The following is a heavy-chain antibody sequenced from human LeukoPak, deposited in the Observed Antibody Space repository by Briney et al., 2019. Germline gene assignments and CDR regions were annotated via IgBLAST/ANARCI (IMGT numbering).Heavy chain of an antibody. CDR3: ARLTYDSSRGLDAFDI. Sequence: GGSLRLSCAASGFTFTSYWMHWVRQAPGKGLVWVSRIKGDGSSTNYADSVKGRFTISRDNAKNTLYLQMNSRRAEDTAVYYCARLTYDSSRGLDAFDIWGQGTMVTVSS. CDR2: IKGDGSST. J-gene: IGHJ3*02. V-gene: IGHV3-74*01. CDR1: GFTFTSYW. D-gene: IGHD3-22*01.